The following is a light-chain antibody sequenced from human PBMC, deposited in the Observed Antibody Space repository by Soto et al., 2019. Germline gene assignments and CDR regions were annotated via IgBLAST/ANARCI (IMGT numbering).Light chain of an antibody. CDR2: EVS. Sequence: QSALTQPASVSGSLGQSITISCTGTSSDVGAYNYVSWYQQHPGKAPKFIIYEVSYRPPGISNRFSASKSGNTASLTISGLQAEDEADYYCSSYTTTNTPYVFGSGTKLTVL. J-gene: IGLJ1*01. CDR3: SSYTTTNTPYV. V-gene: IGLV2-14*01. CDR1: SSDVGAYNY.